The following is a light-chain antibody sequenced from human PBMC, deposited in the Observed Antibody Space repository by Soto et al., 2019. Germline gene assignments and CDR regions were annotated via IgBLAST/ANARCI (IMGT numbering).Light chain of an antibody. Sequence: NFMLTQPHSVSDSPGKTVTISCTRSSGSIASNYVQWYQQRPGSAPTPVIYEDSQRPSGVPDRFSGSIDSSSNSASLTISRLKTEDEADYYCQSFDISNVVFGGGTKLTVL. CDR1: SGSIASNY. CDR2: EDS. V-gene: IGLV6-57*04. J-gene: IGLJ2*01. CDR3: QSFDISNVV.